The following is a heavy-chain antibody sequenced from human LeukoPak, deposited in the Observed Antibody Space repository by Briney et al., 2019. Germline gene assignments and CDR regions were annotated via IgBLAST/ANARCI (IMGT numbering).Heavy chain of an antibody. CDR1: GGSISSGGYS. CDR3: ARDLGGSYFAFDI. CDR2: IYYSGST. V-gene: IGHV4-61*08. Sequence: SETLSLTCAVSGGSISSGGYSWSWIRQPPGKGLEWIGYIYYSGSTDYNPSLKSRVTISVDTSKNQFSLKLSSVTAADTAVYYCARDLGGSYFAFDIWGQGTMVTVSS. J-gene: IGHJ3*02. D-gene: IGHD1-26*01.